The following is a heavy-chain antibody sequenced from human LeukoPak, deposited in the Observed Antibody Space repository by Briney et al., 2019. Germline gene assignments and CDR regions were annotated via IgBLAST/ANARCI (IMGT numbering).Heavy chain of an antibody. CDR1: GFTFSSYA. V-gene: IGHV3-23*01. CDR3: AKDVHYYGSGSYYR. D-gene: IGHD3-10*01. Sequence: SGGSLRLSCAASGFTFSSYAMSWVRQAPGKGLEWVSAISGSGGSTYYADSVKGRFTISRDNSKNTLYLQMNSLRAEDTAVYYCAKDVHYYGSGSYYRWGQGTPVTVSS. CDR2: ISGSGGST. J-gene: IGHJ4*02.